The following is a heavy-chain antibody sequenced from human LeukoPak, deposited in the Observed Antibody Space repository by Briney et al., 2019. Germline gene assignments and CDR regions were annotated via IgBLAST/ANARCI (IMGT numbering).Heavy chain of an antibody. CDR2: IIPILGIA. CDR1: GGTFSSYA. Sequence: GASVKVSCKASGGTFSSYAISWVRQAPGQGLEWMGRIIPILGIANYAQKFQGRVTITADKSTSTAYMELSSLRSDDTAVYYCARAAYDSSGYYYWGQGTLVTVSS. CDR3: ARAAYDSSGYYY. V-gene: IGHV1-69*04. D-gene: IGHD3-22*01. J-gene: IGHJ4*02.